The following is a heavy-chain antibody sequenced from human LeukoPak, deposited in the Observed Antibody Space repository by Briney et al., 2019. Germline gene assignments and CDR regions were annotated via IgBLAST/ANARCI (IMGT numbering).Heavy chain of an antibody. J-gene: IGHJ4*02. CDR2: ISSSISI. V-gene: IGHV3-69-1*01. CDR3: ARDQKHVGATGNKALVY. Sequence: GGSLRLSCAASGFTFSDYNMNWVRQAPGKGLEWVSSISSSISIYYADSVKGRFTISRDNSKNSLYLQMNSLRAEDTAMYYCARDQKHVGATGNKALVYWGQGTLVTVSS. D-gene: IGHD1-26*01. CDR1: GFTFSDYN.